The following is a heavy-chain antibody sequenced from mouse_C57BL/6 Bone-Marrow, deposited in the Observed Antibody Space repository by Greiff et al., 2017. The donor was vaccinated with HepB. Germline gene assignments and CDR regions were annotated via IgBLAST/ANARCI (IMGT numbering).Heavy chain of an antibody. Sequence: QVQLQQPGAELVKPGASVKMSCKASGYTFTSYWITWVKQRPGQGLAWIGDIYPGSGSTNYNEKFKSKATLTVDTSSSTAYMQLSSLTSEDSAVYYCARGPYYGDDGGDDWGQGTTLTVSS. D-gene: IGHD2-9*01. CDR1: GYTFTSYW. CDR2: IYPGSGST. J-gene: IGHJ2*01. CDR3: ARGPYYGDDGGDD. V-gene: IGHV1-55*01.